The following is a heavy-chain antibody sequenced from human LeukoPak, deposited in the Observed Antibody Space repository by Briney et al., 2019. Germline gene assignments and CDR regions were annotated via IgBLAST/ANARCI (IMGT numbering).Heavy chain of an antibody. D-gene: IGHD3-3*01. CDR2: IRYDGSNK. CDR1: GFTFSSYG. CDR3: ARGPLDYDFWSGYYIATDYYYYMDV. V-gene: IGHV3-30*02. J-gene: IGHJ6*03. Sequence: GGSLRLSCAASGFTFSSYGMHWVRQAPGKGLEWVAFIRYDGSNKYYADSVKGRFTISRDNSKNTLYLQMNSLRAEDTAVYCCARGPLDYDFWSGYYIATDYYYYMDVWGKGTTVTVSS.